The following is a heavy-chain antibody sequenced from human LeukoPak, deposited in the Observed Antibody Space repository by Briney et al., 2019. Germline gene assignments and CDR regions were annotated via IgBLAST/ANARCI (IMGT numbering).Heavy chain of an antibody. CDR1: GFTFDDYA. Sequence: GRSLRLSCAASGFTFDDYAMHWLRHAPGKGLEWVSSDSWKSGNIDYADFVKGRFTISRDNAKNSLYLQMDSLRAEDTALYYCAKSTDKWNYEDAFHIWGQGTMVTVSS. D-gene: IGHD1-7*01. V-gene: IGHV3-9*01. CDR2: DSWKSGNI. J-gene: IGHJ3*02. CDR3: AKSTDKWNYEDAFHI.